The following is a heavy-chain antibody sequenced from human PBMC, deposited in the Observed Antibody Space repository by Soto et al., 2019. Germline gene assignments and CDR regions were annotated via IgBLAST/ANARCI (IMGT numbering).Heavy chain of an antibody. D-gene: IGHD3-22*01. V-gene: IGHV3-74*01. CDR3: ARGPEGDRSGNYGLSV. Sequence: VQLVESGGGSVQPGGSLRLSCSASGFSLSDYWIHWVRHLPGKGLVWVSRIKNDGSGTSYADSVIGRFTISRDNDKNTLYLQMNSLRVDNTAVYYCARGPEGDRSGNYGLSVWGQGTTVIVSS. J-gene: IGHJ6*02. CDR1: GFSLSDYW. CDR2: IKNDGSGT.